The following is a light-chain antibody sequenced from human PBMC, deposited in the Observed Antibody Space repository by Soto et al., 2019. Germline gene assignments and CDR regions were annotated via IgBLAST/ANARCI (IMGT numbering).Light chain of an antibody. V-gene: IGKV1-5*01. Sequence: DIQMTQSPSTLSASVGDRVTITCRASQTINSWLAWYQQKPGKAPKVLIFDASSLESGVPSRFSGSGSGTEFTLTISSLQPDDFATYYCQQYNSYLWTFGQGTKV. J-gene: IGKJ1*01. CDR3: QQYNSYLWT. CDR1: QTINSW. CDR2: DAS.